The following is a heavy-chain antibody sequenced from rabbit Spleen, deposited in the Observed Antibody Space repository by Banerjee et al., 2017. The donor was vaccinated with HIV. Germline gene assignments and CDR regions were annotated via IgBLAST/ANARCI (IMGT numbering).Heavy chain of an antibody. Sequence: QEQLVESGGDLVKPEGSLTLTCTASGFSFTNSYYMCWVRQAPGKGLEWIGCIYGGSTDNTYYASWAKGRFTISKTSSTTVTLQMTSLTAADTATHFCARKVNGGSWSLKLWGPGTLVTVS. CDR2: IYGGSTDNT. J-gene: IGHJ4*01. V-gene: IGHV1S45*01. D-gene: IGHD4-2*01. CDR1: GFSFTNSYY. CDR3: ARKVNGGSWSLKL.